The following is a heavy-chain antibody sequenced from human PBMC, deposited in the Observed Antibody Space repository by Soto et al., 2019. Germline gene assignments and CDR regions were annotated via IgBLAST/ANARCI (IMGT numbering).Heavy chain of an antibody. D-gene: IGHD3-9*01. CDR1: GFTFSSYG. V-gene: IGHV3-23*01. Sequence: GGSLRLSCTASGFTFSSYGMGWVRQAPGKGLQWVSTIRGDGGQTHYTDSVKGRFSISRDNSKNTVYLQMDSLRAEDTATYFCARDVGLDSDDFFAYWGQGTQVTVSS. CDR2: IRGDGGQT. J-gene: IGHJ4*02. CDR3: ARDVGLDSDDFFAY.